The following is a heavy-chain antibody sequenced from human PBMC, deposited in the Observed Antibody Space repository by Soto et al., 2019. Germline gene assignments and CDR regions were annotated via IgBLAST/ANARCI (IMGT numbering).Heavy chain of an antibody. V-gene: IGHV1-18*04. CDR2: ISAYNGNT. CDR1: GYTFTSYG. Sequence: QVQLVQSGAEVKKPGASVKVSCKASGYTFTSYGISWVRQAPGQGLEWMGWISAYNGNTNYAQKLQGRVTMTTDTSTSTAYMELRSLRSDDTAVYYCASAFCSGGNCYRGYYYYAMDVWGQGTTVTVSS. CDR3: ASAFCSGGNCYRGYYYYAMDV. J-gene: IGHJ6*02. D-gene: IGHD2-15*01.